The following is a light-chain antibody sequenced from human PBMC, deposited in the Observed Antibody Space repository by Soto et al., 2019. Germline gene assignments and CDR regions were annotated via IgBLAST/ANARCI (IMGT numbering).Light chain of an antibody. J-gene: IGKJ4*01. V-gene: IGKV3-20*01. CDR2: GAS. CDR3: QQCDGSPRLT. CDR1: QSVSSSY. Sequence: EIVLTQSPGTLSLSPGERATLSCRDSQSVSSSYLAWYQQKPGQAPRLLIYGASSRATGIPDRFSGSGSGTDFTLTISRLEPEYFAVYYCQQCDGSPRLTCGGGTKLEIK.